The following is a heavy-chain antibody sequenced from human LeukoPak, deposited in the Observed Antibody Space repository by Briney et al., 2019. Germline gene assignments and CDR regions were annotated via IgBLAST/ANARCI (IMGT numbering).Heavy chain of an antibody. D-gene: IGHD6-13*01. CDR3: ARRLAAAVPRKSSGWYFDL. Sequence: SETLSLTCTVSGVSISSSNSYWGWIRQPPGKGLEWIGSIYYSGNTYYNPSLKSRVTISVDTSKNQFSLKLSSVTAADTAVYYCARRLAAAVPRKSSGWYFDLWGRGTLVTVSS. V-gene: IGHV4-39*07. CDR1: GVSISSSNSY. CDR2: IYYSGNT. J-gene: IGHJ2*01.